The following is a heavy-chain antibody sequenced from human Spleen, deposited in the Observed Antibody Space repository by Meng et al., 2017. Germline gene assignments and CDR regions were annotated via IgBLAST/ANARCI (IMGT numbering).Heavy chain of an antibody. Sequence: QVQLVQSGAEVKKPGASVRVSCTASAYASGTYGISWVRQAPGQGLEWMGWFVNYVDTYPAPKFQGRVTMTTDTHTNTAFMELRSLTSDDTAVYYCASGTPGRSYCDYWGQGTLVTVSS. D-gene: IGHD2-15*01. V-gene: IGHV1-18*01. CDR1: AYASGTYG. CDR2: FVNYVDT. J-gene: IGHJ4*02. CDR3: ASGTPGRSYCDY.